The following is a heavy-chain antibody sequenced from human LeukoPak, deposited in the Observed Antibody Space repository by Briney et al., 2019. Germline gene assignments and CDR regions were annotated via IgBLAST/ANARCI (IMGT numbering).Heavy chain of an antibody. V-gene: IGHV3-30*04. D-gene: IGHD5-12*01. CDR3: ARDKAPSHIAVLDY. CDR1: GFTFSGHA. J-gene: IGHJ4*02. Sequence: PGGSLRLSCAASGFTFSGHAMHWVRQAPGKGLECLAVTSYDGSNKYYADSVQGRFTISRDNSKNTVYLQMNSLRAEDTALYYCARDKAPSHIAVLDYWGQGTLVTVSS. CDR2: TSYDGSNK.